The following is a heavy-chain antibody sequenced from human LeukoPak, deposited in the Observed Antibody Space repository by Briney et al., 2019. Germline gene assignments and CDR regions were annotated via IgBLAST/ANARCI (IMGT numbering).Heavy chain of an antibody. CDR1: GFTFSSYE. D-gene: IGHD2-15*01. V-gene: IGHV3-48*03. J-gene: IGHJ6*04. CDR3: STPDKPLGYCSGGSCSLGCS. Sequence: GGSLRLSCAASGFTFSSYEMNWVRQAPGKGLEWVSYISSSGSTIYYADSVKGRFTISRDNAKNSLYLQMNSLKTEDTAVYYCSTPDKPLGYCSGGSCSLGCSWGKGTTVTISS. CDR2: ISSSGSTI.